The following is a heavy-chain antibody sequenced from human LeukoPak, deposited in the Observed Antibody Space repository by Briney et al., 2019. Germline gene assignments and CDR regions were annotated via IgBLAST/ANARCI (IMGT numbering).Heavy chain of an antibody. CDR2: ISSSGAYI. J-gene: IGHJ4*02. V-gene: IGHV3-21*01. CDR3: TRDGESSGWYSAC. CDR1: GFTFSSYS. D-gene: IGHD6-19*01. Sequence: GGSLRLSCAASGFTFSSYSMNWVRQAPGKGLQWVSSISSSGAYIFYADSVQGRFTISRDNAKNSLYLQMNSLRAEDTAVYYCTRDGESSGWYSACWGQETLVTVSS.